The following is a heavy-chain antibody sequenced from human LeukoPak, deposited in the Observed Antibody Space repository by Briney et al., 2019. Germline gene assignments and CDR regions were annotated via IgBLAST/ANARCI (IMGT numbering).Heavy chain of an antibody. CDR2: IGSSSSYI. J-gene: IGHJ4*02. V-gene: IGHV3-21*01. D-gene: IGHD6-13*01. CDR3: AREGTAADFDY. CDR1: GFTFSSYS. Sequence: GGYLSLSCAASGFTFSSYSMNWVRQAPGKGLEWVSSIGSSSSYIYYADSVKGRFTISRDNAKNSLYLQMNSLRAEDTAVYYCAREGTAADFDYWGQGTLVTVSS.